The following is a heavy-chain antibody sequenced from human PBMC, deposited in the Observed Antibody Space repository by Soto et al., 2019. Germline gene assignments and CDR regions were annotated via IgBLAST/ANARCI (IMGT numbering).Heavy chain of an antibody. J-gene: IGHJ4*02. V-gene: IGHV4-4*02. CDR1: GDSISSSVW. Sequence: SETLSLTXAVSGDSISSSVWWTWVRQPPGKGLEWIGEVFHTGNTNYNPSLKSRVTMSVDKSTNEFSLKVTSVTAADTAIYYCARKAWVRFDYWGQGALVTVSS. D-gene: IGHD7-27*01. CDR2: VFHTGNT. CDR3: ARKAWVRFDY.